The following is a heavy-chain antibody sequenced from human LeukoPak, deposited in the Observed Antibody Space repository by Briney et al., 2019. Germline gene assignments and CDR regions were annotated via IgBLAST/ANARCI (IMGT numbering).Heavy chain of an antibody. J-gene: IGHJ4*02. CDR1: GFTFNSYA. Sequence: GGSLRLSCAASGFTFNSYAMIGVRQAPGKGLEWVSVITGSGGSTYYADSVKGLFTFSRDNSKNTLYLQMNSLRAEDTAVYYCASDPLLDYWGQGNLVTVSS. CDR3: ASDPLLDY. CDR2: ITGSGGST. V-gene: IGHV3-23*01. D-gene: IGHD2-15*01.